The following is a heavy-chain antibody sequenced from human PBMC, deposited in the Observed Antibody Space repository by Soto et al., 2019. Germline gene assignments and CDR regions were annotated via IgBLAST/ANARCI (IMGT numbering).Heavy chain of an antibody. V-gene: IGHV3-23*01. J-gene: IGHJ4*02. CDR2: ISGSDGST. CDR3: AKGRIAAAGTEGYFDY. CDR1: GFTFSSYA. Sequence: EVQLLESGGGLVQPGGSLRLSCAASGFTFSSYAMSWVRQAPGKGLEWVSAISGSDGSTYYADSVKGRFTISRDNSKNTLYLQMNSLRAEDTAVYYCAKGRIAAAGTEGYFDYWGQGTLVTVSS. D-gene: IGHD6-13*01.